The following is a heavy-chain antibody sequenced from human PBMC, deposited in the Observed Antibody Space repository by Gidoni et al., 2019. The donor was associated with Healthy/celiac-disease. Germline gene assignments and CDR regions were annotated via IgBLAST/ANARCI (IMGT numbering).Heavy chain of an antibody. J-gene: IGHJ6*02. D-gene: IGHD3-10*01. V-gene: IGHV4-59*01. CDR2: IYYSGST. Sequence: QVQLPESGPGLVKPSETLSLTCTGPGGSLSSYYWSWIRQPPGKGLEWIGYIYYSGSTNYNPSLKSRVTISVDTSKNQFSLKLSSVTAADTAVYYCARVSWFGEFLYYYYGMDVWGQGTTVTVSS. CDR3: ARVSWFGEFLYYYYGMDV. CDR1: GGSLSSYY.